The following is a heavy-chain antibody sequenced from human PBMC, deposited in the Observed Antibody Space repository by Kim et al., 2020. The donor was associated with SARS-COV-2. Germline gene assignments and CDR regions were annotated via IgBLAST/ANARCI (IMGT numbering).Heavy chain of an antibody. Sequence: ADSVKGRVTISRDNYKNTLYLQMKSLGAEDTAVYYCARGSEYYDRAFGIWGQGTMVTVSS. V-gene: IGHV3-30*01. CDR3: ARGSEYYDRAFGI. D-gene: IGHD3-22*01. J-gene: IGHJ3*02.